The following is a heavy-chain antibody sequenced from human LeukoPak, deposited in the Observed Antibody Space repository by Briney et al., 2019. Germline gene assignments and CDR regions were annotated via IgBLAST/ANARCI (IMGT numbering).Heavy chain of an antibody. D-gene: IGHD2-21*01. CDR3: ASGDRFDP. Sequence: PGGSLRLSCAASGFTFSSYAMSWVRQAPGKGLEGVSAISGSGGSTYYADSVKGRFTISRDNSKNTLYLQLNSLRAEDTAQYYCASGDRFDPWGQGTLVTVSS. CDR1: GFTFSSYA. CDR2: ISGSGGST. J-gene: IGHJ5*02. V-gene: IGHV3-23*01.